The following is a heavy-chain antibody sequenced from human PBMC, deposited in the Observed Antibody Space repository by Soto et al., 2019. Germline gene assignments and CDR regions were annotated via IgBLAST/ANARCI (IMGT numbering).Heavy chain of an antibody. CDR3: ALERQLNSPSDAFDI. J-gene: IGHJ3*02. D-gene: IGHD6-13*01. CDR1: AFSVYY. Sequence: QVQLVQSGAEVKKPGASMKVSCKASAFSVYYLHWVRQAPGQGLEWMGRINPNSGVTTYAQRFQGRVTMTSYTSITTSFLDLSNVDFDDTAVYYCALERQLNSPSDAFDIWGQGTMVTVSS. CDR2: INPNSGVT. V-gene: IGHV1-2*02.